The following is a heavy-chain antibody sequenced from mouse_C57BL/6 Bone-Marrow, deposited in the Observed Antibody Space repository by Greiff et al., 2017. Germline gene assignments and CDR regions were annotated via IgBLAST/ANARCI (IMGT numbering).Heavy chain of an antibody. J-gene: IGHJ1*03. Sequence: VQLQQSGAELVRPGASVTLSCKASGYTFTDYEMHWVKQTPVHGLEWIGAIDPETGGTAYNQKFKGKAILTADTSSSTAYMELRSLTSEDSAVYYVTIVTRYFDVWGTGTTVTVSS. CDR1: GYTFTDYE. V-gene: IGHV1-15*01. D-gene: IGHD2-12*01. CDR2: IDPETGGT. CDR3: TIVTRYFDV.